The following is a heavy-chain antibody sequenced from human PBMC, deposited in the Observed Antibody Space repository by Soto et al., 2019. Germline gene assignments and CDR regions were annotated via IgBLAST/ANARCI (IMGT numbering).Heavy chain of an antibody. J-gene: IGHJ6*02. CDR3: ARGGRHPMAARPVYYGMDV. V-gene: IGHV1-69*12. D-gene: IGHD6-6*01. CDR2: IIPIFGTA. CDR1: GGTFSSYA. Sequence: QVQLVQSGAEVKKPGSSVKVSCKASGGTFSSYAISWVRQAPGQGLEWMGGIIPIFGTANYAQKFQGRVTITADEXXIXAMXALSSLRSEGTAAYYCARGGRHPMAARPVYYGMDVWGHGTTVTVSS.